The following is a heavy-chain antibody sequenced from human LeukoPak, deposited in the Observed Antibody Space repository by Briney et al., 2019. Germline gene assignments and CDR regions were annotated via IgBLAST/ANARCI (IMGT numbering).Heavy chain of an antibody. Sequence: PGGSLRLSCAASGFTFSSYSMNWVRQAPGKGLEWVSYISSSSSTIYYADSVKGRFTISRDNAKNSLYLQMNSLRAEDTAVYYCARGGPYYYDSSGYSPYYFDYWGQGTLVTVSS. CDR1: GFTFSSYS. J-gene: IGHJ4*02. V-gene: IGHV3-48*04. CDR2: ISSSSSTI. D-gene: IGHD3-22*01. CDR3: ARGGPYYYDSSGYSPYYFDY.